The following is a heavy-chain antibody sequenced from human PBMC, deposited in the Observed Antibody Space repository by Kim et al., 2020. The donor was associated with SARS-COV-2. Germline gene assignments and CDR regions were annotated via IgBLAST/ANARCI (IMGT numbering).Heavy chain of an antibody. D-gene: IGHD6-19*01. J-gene: IGHJ3*02. Sequence: GGSLRLSCAASGFTFSSYAMSWVRQAPGKGLEWVSAISGSGGSTYYADSVKGRFTISRDNSKNTLYLQMNILRAEDTAVYYCAKDRGIAVEAFDIWGQGTMVTVSS. CDR1: GFTFSSYA. CDR3: AKDRGIAVEAFDI. V-gene: IGHV3-23*01. CDR2: ISGSGGST.